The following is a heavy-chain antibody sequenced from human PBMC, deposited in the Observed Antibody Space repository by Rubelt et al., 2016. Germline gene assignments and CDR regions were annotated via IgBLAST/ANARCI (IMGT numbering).Heavy chain of an antibody. CDR1: GFSFSRFA. D-gene: IGHD3-3*01. CDR3: ARYYERDYFDY. Sequence: EVQLLESGGGLVQPGGSLRLSCAASGFSFSRFAMNWVRQAPGKGLEWVSAISGSGGRTHYADSVKGRLTISRDNSKNTLYLQMNSLRAEDTAVYYCARYYERDYFDYWGQGTLVTVSS. J-gene: IGHJ4*02. CDR2: ISGSGGRT. V-gene: IGHV3-23*01.